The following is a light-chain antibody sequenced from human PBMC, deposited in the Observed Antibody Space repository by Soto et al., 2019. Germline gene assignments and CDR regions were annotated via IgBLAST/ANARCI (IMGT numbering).Light chain of an antibody. Sequence: DIQMTQSPSTLSASVGDRVTITCLASQGISSYLGWYQQKPGKAPKLLIYAASTLQSGVPSRFSGSGSGTDFTLTISCLQSEDFATYYCQQYYSYPPTFGQGTRLEIK. CDR3: QQYYSYPPT. CDR1: QGISSY. J-gene: IGKJ5*01. V-gene: IGKV1-9*01. CDR2: AAS.